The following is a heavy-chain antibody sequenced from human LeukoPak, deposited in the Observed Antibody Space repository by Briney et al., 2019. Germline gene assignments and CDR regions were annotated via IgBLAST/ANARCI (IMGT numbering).Heavy chain of an antibody. CDR1: GFTFSSSW. D-gene: IGHD2-15*01. CDR2: INTDGSST. CDR3: AKSLFSAADV. V-gene: IGHV3-74*01. J-gene: IGHJ4*02. Sequence: GGSLTLSCAASGFTFSSSWMHWVRQAPGEGLVWIARINTDGSSTNYADSVKGRFTISRDNAKNTVYMQMNSLRAEDTAVYYCAKSLFSAADVWGQGTLVTVSS.